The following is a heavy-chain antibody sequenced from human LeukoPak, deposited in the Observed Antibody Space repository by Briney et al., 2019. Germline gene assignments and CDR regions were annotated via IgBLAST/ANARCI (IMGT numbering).Heavy chain of an antibody. CDR3: ARDPSADIVVVPAAGGNY. Sequence: ASVNVSCKASGYTFTGYYMHWVRQAPGQGLEWMGRINPNSGGTNYAQKFQGRVTMTRDTSISTAYMELSRLRSDDTAVYYCARDPSADIVVVPAAGGNYWGQGTLVTVSS. V-gene: IGHV1-2*06. D-gene: IGHD2-2*01. CDR2: INPNSGGT. CDR1: GYTFTGYY. J-gene: IGHJ4*02.